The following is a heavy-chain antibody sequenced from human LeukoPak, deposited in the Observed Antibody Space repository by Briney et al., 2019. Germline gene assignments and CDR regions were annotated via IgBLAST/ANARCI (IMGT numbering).Heavy chain of an antibody. CDR2: IYYSGST. CDR1: GGSISSYY. Sequence: SETLSLTCTVSGGSISSYYWSWIRQPPGKGLEWIGYIYYSGSTNYNPSLKSRVTISVDTSKNQFSLKLRSVTAADTAVYYCVSLRKRGGAFDNWGQGTMVTVFS. CDR3: VSLRKRGGAFDN. V-gene: IGHV4-59*12. J-gene: IGHJ3*02.